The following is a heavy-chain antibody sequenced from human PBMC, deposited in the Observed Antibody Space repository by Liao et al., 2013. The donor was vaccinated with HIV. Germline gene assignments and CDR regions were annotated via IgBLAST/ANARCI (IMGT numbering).Heavy chain of an antibody. V-gene: IGHV4-34*01. D-gene: IGHD3-10*01. Sequence: QVQLQQWGAGLLKPSETLSLTCAVYGGSFSAYYWSWIRQPPGKGLEWIGETNHSGSTNYNPSLKSRVTISVDTSKNQFSLKLSSVTAADTAVYYCARGRRYYSSGRWGDYWGQGTLVTVSS. CDR2: TNHSGST. J-gene: IGHJ4*02. CDR3: ARGRRYYSSGRWGDY. CDR1: GGSFSAYY.